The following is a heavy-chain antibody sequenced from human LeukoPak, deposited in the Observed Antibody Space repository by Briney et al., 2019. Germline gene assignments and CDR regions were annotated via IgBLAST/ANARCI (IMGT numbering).Heavy chain of an antibody. J-gene: IGHJ4*02. CDR3: VGGGSSGLIAY. D-gene: IGHD6-19*01. CDR2: TRNKANSHTT. CDR1: GFTFSDHY. Sequence: GGSLRPSCAASGFTFSDHYMDWVRQAPGRGLEWVARTRNKANSHTTEYAASVKGRFTISRDDSKNSLYLQMNSLKTEDTAVYYCVGGGSSGLIAYWGQGTLVTVSS. V-gene: IGHV3-72*01.